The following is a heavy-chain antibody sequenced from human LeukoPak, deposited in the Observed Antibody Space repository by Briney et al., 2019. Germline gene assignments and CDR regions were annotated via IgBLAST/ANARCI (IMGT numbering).Heavy chain of an antibody. CDR1: GFIFSSYG. Sequence: GGTLRLSCAASGFIFSSYGMSWVRQAPGKGLEWVANTKQDGSEKYYVDSVKGRFTISRDNAKNSLYLLMNSLRAEDTAVYYCARDVWGYFDYWGQGTLVTVSS. CDR3: ARDVWGYFDY. J-gene: IGHJ4*02. V-gene: IGHV3-7*01. D-gene: IGHD3-16*01. CDR2: TKQDGSEK.